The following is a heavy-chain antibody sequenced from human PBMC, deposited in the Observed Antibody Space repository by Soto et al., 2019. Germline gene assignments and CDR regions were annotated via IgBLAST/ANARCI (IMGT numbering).Heavy chain of an antibody. CDR2: IYYSGST. Sequence: SDTLSLTCTVSGGSISSSSYYWGWIRQPPGKGLEWIGSIYYSGSTYYNPSLKSRVTISVDTSKNQFSLILNSVTAADTAVYYCARVGPWVPYYYDSSPYTFENWFDPWGQGTLVTVSS. V-gene: IGHV4-39*01. D-gene: IGHD3-22*01. J-gene: IGHJ5*02. CDR1: GGSISSSSYY. CDR3: ARVGPWVPYYYDSSPYTFENWFDP.